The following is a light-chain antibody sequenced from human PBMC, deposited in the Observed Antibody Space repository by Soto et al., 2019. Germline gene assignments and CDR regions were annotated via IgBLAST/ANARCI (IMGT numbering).Light chain of an antibody. CDR3: QQYNSYSWT. V-gene: IGKV1-5*01. CDR1: QSINNC. CDR2: NVS. Sequence: DIQMTQSPSILSASVGDRVTITCRASQSINNCLAWYQQKSGYATKLLISNVSSLESGVPSRFSGSGSGTEFTLTISSLQPDDFATYYCQQYNSYSWTFGQGTKVDIK. J-gene: IGKJ1*01.